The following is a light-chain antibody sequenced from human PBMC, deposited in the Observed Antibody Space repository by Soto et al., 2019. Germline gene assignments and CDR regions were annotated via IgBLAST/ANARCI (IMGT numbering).Light chain of an antibody. Sequence: DIQMTQSPSTLSASVGDRVTITCRASQSISSWLAWYQQKPGKAPKLLIYDASSLESGVPSRFSGSGSGTEFTLTISSLQPDDFATYYCQQYNSYSPIFTSGPGTKVDIK. CDR3: QQYNSYSPIFT. CDR2: DAS. V-gene: IGKV1-5*01. CDR1: QSISSW. J-gene: IGKJ3*01.